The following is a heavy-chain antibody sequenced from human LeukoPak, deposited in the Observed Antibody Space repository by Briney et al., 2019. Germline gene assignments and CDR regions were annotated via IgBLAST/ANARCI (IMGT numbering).Heavy chain of an antibody. V-gene: IGHV3-74*01. D-gene: IGHD3-10*01. Sequence: GGSLRLSRAASGFTFSSYWMHWVRQAPGKGLVWVSRINSGGSGTSYADSVKGRFTISRDNAKNTLYLQMNSLRAEDTAVYYCATEPRGVRGVIIRKNWRQGTLVTVSS. J-gene: IGHJ4*02. CDR3: ATEPRGVRGVIIRKN. CDR2: INSGGSGT. CDR1: GFTFSSYW.